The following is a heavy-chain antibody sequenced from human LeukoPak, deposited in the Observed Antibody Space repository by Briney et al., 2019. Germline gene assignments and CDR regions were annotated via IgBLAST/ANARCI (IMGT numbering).Heavy chain of an antibody. D-gene: IGHD3-22*01. CDR1: GGSISSYY. J-gene: IGHJ4*02. CDR2: IYYSGST. CDR3: ARRYDSSGYYNQGVFDY. Sequence: SETLSLTCTVSGGSISSYYWSWIRQPPGKGLEWIGYIYYSGSTNYNPFLKSRVTISVDTSKNQFSLKLSSVTAADTAVYYCARRYDSSGYYNQGVFDYWGQGTLVTVSS. V-gene: IGHV4-59*08.